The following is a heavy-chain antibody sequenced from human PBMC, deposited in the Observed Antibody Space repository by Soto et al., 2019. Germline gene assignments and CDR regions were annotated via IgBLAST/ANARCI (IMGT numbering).Heavy chain of an antibody. Sequence: EVQLLESGGGLVQPGGSLRLSCAASGFTFSTYAMSWVRQAPGKGLEWVSTITDSGASTYYADSVKGRFTISRDNSKNTLSLQMNNLRAEDTAQYYCTKRRPYSISRASDYWGQGTLVTVSS. CDR2: ITDSGAST. J-gene: IGHJ4*02. CDR1: GFTFSTYA. CDR3: TKRRPYSISRASDY. D-gene: IGHD3-3*02. V-gene: IGHV3-23*01.